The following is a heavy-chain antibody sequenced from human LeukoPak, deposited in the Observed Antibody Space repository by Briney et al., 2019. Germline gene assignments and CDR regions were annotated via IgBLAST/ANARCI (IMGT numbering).Heavy chain of an antibody. J-gene: IGHJ5*02. CDR1: GFTFSSYA. Sequence: GGSLRLSCAASGFTFSSYAMHWVRQAPGKGLEWVAVISYDGSNKYYADSVKGRFTISRDNSKNTLYLQMNSLRAEDTAVYYCAKSGPYSSSSFNWFDPWGQGTLVTVSS. D-gene: IGHD6-6*01. V-gene: IGHV3-30-3*02. CDR3: AKSGPYSSSSFNWFDP. CDR2: ISYDGSNK.